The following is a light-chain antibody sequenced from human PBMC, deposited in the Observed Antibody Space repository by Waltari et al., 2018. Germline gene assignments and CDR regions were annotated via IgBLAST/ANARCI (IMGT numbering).Light chain of an antibody. Sequence: DIVMTQSPDSLTVSPGERATINCRSSQSVSDHVNNKNYLAWYRQKPGQPPKLLISWASTREFGVPDRISGSGSGTEFTLTSSSLQPEDVAVYYCQQYYNTPPTFGQGTKVEIK. V-gene: IGKV4-1*01. CDR3: QQYYNTPPT. CDR2: WAS. CDR1: QSVSDHVNNKNY. J-gene: IGKJ1*01.